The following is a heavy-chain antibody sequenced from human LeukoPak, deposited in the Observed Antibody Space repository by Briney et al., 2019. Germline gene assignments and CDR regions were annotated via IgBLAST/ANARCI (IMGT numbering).Heavy chain of an antibody. CDR2: MNPNSGNT. V-gene: IGHV1-8*01. J-gene: IGHJ4*02. CDR3: ARGGAAATGVDY. D-gene: IGHD2-15*01. Sequence: ASVKVSCKASGYTFTSYDINWVRQASGQGLEWMGWMNPNSGNTGYAQKFQGRVTMTRNTSISTAYMELSSLRSEDTAVYYCARGGAAATGVDYWGQGTLVTVSP. CDR1: GYTFTSYD.